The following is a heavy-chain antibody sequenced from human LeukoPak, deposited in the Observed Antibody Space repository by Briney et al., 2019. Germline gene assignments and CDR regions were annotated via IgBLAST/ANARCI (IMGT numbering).Heavy chain of an antibody. CDR2: IYTSGST. V-gene: IGHV4-61*02. J-gene: IGHJ6*03. D-gene: IGHD3-10*01. CDR1: GGSISSGSYY. CDR3: ARVEEGYGSGRRENYYYYYMDV. Sequence: SQTLSLTCTVSGGSISSGSYYWSWIRQPAGKGLEWIGRIYTSGSTNYNPSLKSRVTISVDTSKNQFSLKLTSVTAADTAVYYCARVEEGYGSGRRENYYYYYMDVWGKGTTVTISS.